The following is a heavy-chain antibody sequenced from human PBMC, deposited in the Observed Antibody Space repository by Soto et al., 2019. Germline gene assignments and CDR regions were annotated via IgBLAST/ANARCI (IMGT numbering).Heavy chain of an antibody. J-gene: IGHJ4*02. CDR2: ISYGGST. CDR1: GGSINSGGYC. CDR3: SRGILV. Sequence: QVHLQESGPGLVKPSQTLSLTCTVSGGSINSGGYCWSWIRQHPGKGLDWIGCISYGGSTSYNPSLTSRVTISVDTSKNPFSLKLTSVTAADTAVYYCSRGILVWGQGALITVSS. V-gene: IGHV4-31*03. D-gene: IGHD5-18*01.